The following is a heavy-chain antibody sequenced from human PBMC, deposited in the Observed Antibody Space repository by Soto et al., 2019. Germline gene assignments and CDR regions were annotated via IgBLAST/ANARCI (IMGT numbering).Heavy chain of an antibody. J-gene: IGHJ5*02. V-gene: IGHV1-18*01. CDR2: ISANNGNT. CDR3: ARSLPWFDP. Sequence: QVRLVHSETEVKKPGASVNVSCKASGYTFTRYTISWVRQAPGQGLEWMGWISANNGNTEFAQKFQDRLTMIADTTTSTAYLELRNLRPDDTAVYYCARSLPWFDPWGQGTLVAVSS. CDR1: GYTFTRYT.